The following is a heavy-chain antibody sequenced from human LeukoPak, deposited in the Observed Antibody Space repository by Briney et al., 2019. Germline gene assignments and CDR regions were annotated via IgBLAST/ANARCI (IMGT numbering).Heavy chain of an antibody. CDR3: ARHPSMTTVTMYY. D-gene: IGHD4-17*01. CDR1: GGSISSGDYY. J-gene: IGHJ4*02. CDR2: IYYSGST. Sequence: PSETLSLTCTVSGGSISSGDYYWSWIRQPPGKGLEWIGYIYYSGSTYYNPSLKSRVTISVDTSKNQFSLKLSSVTAADTAVYYCARHPSMTTVTMYYWGQGTLVTVSS. V-gene: IGHV4-30-4*01.